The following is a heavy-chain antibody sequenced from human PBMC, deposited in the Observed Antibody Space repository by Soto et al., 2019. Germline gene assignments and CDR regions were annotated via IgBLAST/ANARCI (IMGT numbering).Heavy chain of an antibody. D-gene: IGHD3-10*01. CDR1: GFTVGNNY. J-gene: IGHJ4*02. V-gene: IGHV3-53*01. Sequence: EVQLVESGGGLIQPGGSLKLSCAASGFTVGNNYMSWVRQAPGKGLEWVSLIYSTGTTKYADSVKDRFTVSRDNAKNTLYLQMNSLRAEDTAVHYCAKDGRGSGSHYNSFGYWGQGTLVTVSS. CDR2: IYSTGTT. CDR3: AKDGRGSGSHYNSFGY.